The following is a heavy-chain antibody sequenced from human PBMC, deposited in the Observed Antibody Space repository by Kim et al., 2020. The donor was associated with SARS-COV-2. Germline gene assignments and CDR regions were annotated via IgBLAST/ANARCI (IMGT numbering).Heavy chain of an antibody. V-gene: IGHV3-23*01. CDR3: AKDPNYDILTGHLDY. D-gene: IGHD3-9*01. CDR2: ISGSGGST. Sequence: GGSLRLSCAASGFTFSSYAMSWVRQAPGKGLEWVSAISGSGGSTYYADSVKGRFTISRDNSKNTLYLQMNSLRAEDTAVYYCAKDPNYDILTGHLDYWGQGTLVTVSS. J-gene: IGHJ4*02. CDR1: GFTFSSYA.